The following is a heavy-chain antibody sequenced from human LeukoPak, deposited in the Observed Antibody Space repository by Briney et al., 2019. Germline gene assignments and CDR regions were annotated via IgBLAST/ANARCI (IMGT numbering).Heavy chain of an antibody. J-gene: IGHJ3*01. Sequence: GESLRLPCAASGFTFSSYWMHWVRQAPGKGLVWVSRINSDASSTSYADSVKGRFTISRDNAKNTLYLQMNSLRAEDTAVYYCARVQGHPPNGLDVWGQGTMVTVSS. D-gene: IGHD2-8*01. CDR1: GFTFSSYW. V-gene: IGHV3-74*01. CDR2: INSDASST. CDR3: ARVQGHPPNGLDV.